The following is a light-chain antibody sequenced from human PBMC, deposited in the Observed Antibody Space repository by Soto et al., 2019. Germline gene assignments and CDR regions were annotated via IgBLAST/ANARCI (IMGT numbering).Light chain of an antibody. J-gene: IGLJ2*01. CDR1: SSNIGAGYG. CDR3: QSYDSSLSGVI. CDR2: GDS. Sequence: QSVLTQPPSVSXXPGQRVTISCTGSSSNIGAGYGVHWYIQLPGTAPKLLVYGDSNRPSGVPDRFSGSKSDTSASLAITGLQAEDEADYYCQSYDSSLSGVIFGGGTKLTVL. V-gene: IGLV1-40*01.